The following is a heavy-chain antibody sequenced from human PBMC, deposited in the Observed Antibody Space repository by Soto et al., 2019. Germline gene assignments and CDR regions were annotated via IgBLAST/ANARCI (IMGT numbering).Heavy chain of an antibody. J-gene: IGHJ4*02. CDR2: MNPNSGNT. CDR3: ARRRSGSYYRNPIDY. V-gene: IGHV1-8*01. Sequence: ASVKVSCKASGYTFTSYDINWVRQATGQGLEWMGWMNPNSGNTGYAQKFQGRVTMTRNTSISTAYMELSSLRSEDTDVYYCARRRSGSYYRNPIDYWGQGTLVTVSS. CDR1: GYTFTSYD. D-gene: IGHD1-26*01.